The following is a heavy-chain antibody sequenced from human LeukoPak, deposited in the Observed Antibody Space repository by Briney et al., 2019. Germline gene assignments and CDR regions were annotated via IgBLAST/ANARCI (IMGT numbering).Heavy chain of an antibody. V-gene: IGHV1-69*04. D-gene: IGHD2-15*01. J-gene: IGHJ4*02. CDR1: GGTFSSYA. CDR2: IIPILGIA. CDR3: ARAMSSSVVAATEVDY. Sequence: SVKVSCKASGGTFSSYAISWVRQAPGQGLEWMGRIIPILGIANYAQKFQGRVTMTTDTSTSTAYMELRSLRSDDTAVYYCARAMSSSVVAATEVDYWGQGTLVTVSS.